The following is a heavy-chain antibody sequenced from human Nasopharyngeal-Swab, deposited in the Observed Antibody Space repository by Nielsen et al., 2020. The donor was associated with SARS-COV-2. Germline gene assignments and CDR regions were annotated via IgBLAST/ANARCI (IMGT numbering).Heavy chain of an antibody. V-gene: IGHV4-61*02. CDR2: IYTSGST. J-gene: IGHJ6*03. CDR3: ARASYDFWSGYYLADYMDV. Sequence: WIRQPPGKGLEWIGRIYTSGSTNYNPSLKSRVTISVDTSKNQFSLKLSSVTAADTAVHYCARASYDFWSGYYLADYMDVWGKGTTVTVSS. D-gene: IGHD3-3*01.